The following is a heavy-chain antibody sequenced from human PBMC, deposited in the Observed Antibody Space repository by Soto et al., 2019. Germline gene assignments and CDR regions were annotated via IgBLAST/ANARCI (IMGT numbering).Heavy chain of an antibody. CDR2: IDPSDSYT. J-gene: IGHJ4*02. D-gene: IGHD6-13*01. CDR3: AGGRAAAGDY. CDR1: GYSFTSNW. V-gene: IGHV5-10-1*01. Sequence: GESLKISCKGSGYSFTSNWIGWVRQMPGKGLEWMGRIDPSDSYTNYSPSFQGHVTISADKSISTAYLQWSSLKASDTAMYYCAGGRAAAGDYWGQGTLVTAPQ.